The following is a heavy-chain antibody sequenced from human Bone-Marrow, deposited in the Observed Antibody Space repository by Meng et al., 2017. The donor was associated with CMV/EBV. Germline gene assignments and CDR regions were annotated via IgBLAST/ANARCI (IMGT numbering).Heavy chain of an antibody. D-gene: IGHD5-24*01. CDR2: ISGGGGDT. V-gene: IGHV3-23*01. J-gene: IGHJ5*02. CDR1: GFTFSNYA. CDR3: AKDPINYHYSNWFDP. Sequence: GGSLRLSCAVSGFTFSNYAMSWVRQAPGKGLEWVSLISGGGGDTYYADSVKGRFTISRDNSKNTLYLQMNSLRAEDTAVYYCAKDPINYHYSNWFDPWGRGTLVTVSS.